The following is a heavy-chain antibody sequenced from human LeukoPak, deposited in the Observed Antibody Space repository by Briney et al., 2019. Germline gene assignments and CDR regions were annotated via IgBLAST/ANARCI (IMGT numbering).Heavy chain of an antibody. CDR2: IYYSGST. Sequence: SETLSLTCTVSGGSISSSRYYWGWIRQPPGKGLEWIGSIYYSGSTYYNPSLKSRVTISVDTSKNQFSLKLSSVTAADTAVYYCARSRPATYYYDSSGYYYFDYWGQGTLDTVSS. V-gene: IGHV4-39*07. D-gene: IGHD3-22*01. CDR1: GGSISSSRYY. J-gene: IGHJ4*02. CDR3: ARSRPATYYYDSSGYYYFDY.